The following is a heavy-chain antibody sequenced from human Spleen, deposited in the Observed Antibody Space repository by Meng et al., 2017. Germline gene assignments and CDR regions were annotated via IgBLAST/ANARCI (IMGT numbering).Heavy chain of an antibody. CDR1: GYTFTGYY. Sequence: QVQLVQSGAEVKKPGASVKASCKASGYTFTGYYMHWVRQAPGQGLEWMGRINPNSGGTNYAQKFQGRVTMTRDTSISTAYMELSRLRSDDTAVYYCARDEDISAAGKLFGDYWGQGTLVTVSS. CDR3: ARDEDISAAGKLFGDY. V-gene: IGHV1-2*06. J-gene: IGHJ4*02. CDR2: INPNSGGT. D-gene: IGHD6-13*01.